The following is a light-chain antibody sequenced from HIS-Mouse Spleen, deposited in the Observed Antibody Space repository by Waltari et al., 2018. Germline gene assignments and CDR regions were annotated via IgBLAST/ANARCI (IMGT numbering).Light chain of an antibody. Sequence: QSALTQPASVSGSPGQSITISCTVTSSDFGAFNLASRYQQHPGKAPKLMIYEGSKRPSGVSNRFSGSKSGNTASLTISGLQAEDEADYYCCSYAGSSTFVVFGGGTKLTVL. V-gene: IGLV2-23*03. CDR1: SSDFGAFNL. J-gene: IGLJ2*01. CDR2: EGS. CDR3: CSYAGSSTFVV.